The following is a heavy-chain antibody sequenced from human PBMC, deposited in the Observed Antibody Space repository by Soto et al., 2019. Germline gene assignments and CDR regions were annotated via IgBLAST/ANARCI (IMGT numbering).Heavy chain of an antibody. Sequence: QVQLVQSGAEVKKPGASVKVSCKASGYTFTSYDINWVRQATGQGLEWMGWMNPNSGNTGYAQKFQGRVTMTRNTSISTAYMELSSLRSEDTAVYYCARINSPYDIVTGDSGTGYYMDVWGKGTTVTVSS. CDR2: MNPNSGNT. CDR1: GYTFTSYD. V-gene: IGHV1-8*01. J-gene: IGHJ6*03. D-gene: IGHD3-9*01. CDR3: ARINSPYDIVTGDSGTGYYMDV.